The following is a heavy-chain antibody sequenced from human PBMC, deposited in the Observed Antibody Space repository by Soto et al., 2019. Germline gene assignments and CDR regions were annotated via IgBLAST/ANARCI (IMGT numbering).Heavy chain of an antibody. Sequence: ASVKVSCKASGYTFTSYGISWVRQAPGQGLEWMGWISAYNGNTKYAQKLQGRVTMTTDTSTSTAYMELRSLRSDDTAVYYCARHCSSTSCYWGGYYYYYGMDVWGQGTTVTVSS. CDR1: GYTFTSYG. CDR2: ISAYNGNT. V-gene: IGHV1-18*01. J-gene: IGHJ6*02. D-gene: IGHD2-2*01. CDR3: ARHCSSTSCYWGGYYYYYGMDV.